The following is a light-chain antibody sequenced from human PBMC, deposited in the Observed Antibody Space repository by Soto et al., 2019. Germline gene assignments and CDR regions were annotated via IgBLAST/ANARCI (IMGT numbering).Light chain of an antibody. V-gene: IGKV1-39*01. J-gene: IGKJ2*01. CDR2: AAS. Sequence: DIQMTQSPSSLSAPVGDRVIITCRASRSIGTNLNWYQQKPGRAPNLLVFAASTLQYGVPSRFSGSGSGTDFTLTITSLQPEDFAIYSCHQSFSVPYTFGQGTRLE. CDR1: RSIGTN. CDR3: HQSFSVPYT.